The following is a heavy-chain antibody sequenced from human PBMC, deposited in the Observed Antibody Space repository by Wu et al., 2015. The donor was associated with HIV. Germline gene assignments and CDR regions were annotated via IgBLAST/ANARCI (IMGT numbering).Heavy chain of an antibody. CDR1: GGTFSNNA. Sequence: QVQLVQSGAEVKKPGSSVKVSCKASGGTFSNNAISWVRQGPGQGLEWMGRIIPFYGSANYAQRFQGRVTFTADESTSTVYMELSSLTSEDTAVYYCARNTDSVATSLYSLGVWGHGTTVTVSS. CDR2: IIPFYGSA. D-gene: IGHD5-12*01. V-gene: IGHV1-69*13. J-gene: IGHJ6*02. CDR3: ARNTDSVATSLYSLGV.